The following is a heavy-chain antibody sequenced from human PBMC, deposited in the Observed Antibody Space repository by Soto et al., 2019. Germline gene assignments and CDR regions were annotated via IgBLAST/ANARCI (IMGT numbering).Heavy chain of an antibody. CDR2: IYYSVST. J-gene: IGHJ5*02. CDR1: GGSISSGGYY. D-gene: IGHD2-2*01. Sequence: SETLSLTCTVSGGSISSGGYYWSWIRQHPGKGLEWIGYIYYSVSTYYNPSLKSRVTISVDTPKNQFSLKLSSVTAADTAVYYCARGRIVVVPAARHNWFDPWGQGTLVTVSS. CDR3: ARGRIVVVPAARHNWFDP. V-gene: IGHV4-31*03.